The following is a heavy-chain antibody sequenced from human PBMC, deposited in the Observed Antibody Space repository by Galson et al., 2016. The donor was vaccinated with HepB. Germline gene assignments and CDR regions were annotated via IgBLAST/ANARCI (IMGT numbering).Heavy chain of an antibody. V-gene: IGHV3-30*18. CDR2: ISYDGSNK. CDR1: GFTFSTYG. J-gene: IGHJ6*02. D-gene: IGHD1-26*01. Sequence: SLRLSCAASGFTFSTYGKHWVRQAPGKGLEWVAVISYDGSNKRYADSVKGRFTISRDTSKNTLYLQMNSLTAEDTAVYFCAKDGYRGSYRDYYGMDVWGQGTLVTVSS. CDR3: AKDGYRGSYRDYYGMDV.